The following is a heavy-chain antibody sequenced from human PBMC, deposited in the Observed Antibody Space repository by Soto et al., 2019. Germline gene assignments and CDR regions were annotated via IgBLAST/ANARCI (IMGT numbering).Heavy chain of an antibody. D-gene: IGHD6-13*01. CDR2: IYYSGST. CDR3: AREGAAGTGLGIDP. J-gene: IGHJ5*02. V-gene: IGHV4-31*03. CDR1: GGSISSGGYY. Sequence: SETLSLTCTVSGGSISSGGYYWSWIRQHPGKGLEWIGYIYYSGSTCYNPSLKSRVTISVDTSKNQFSLKLSSVTAADTAVYYCAREGAAGTGLGIDPWGQGTLVTVSS.